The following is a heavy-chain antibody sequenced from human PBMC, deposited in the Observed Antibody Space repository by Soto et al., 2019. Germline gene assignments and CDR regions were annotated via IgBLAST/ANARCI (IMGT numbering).Heavy chain of an antibody. V-gene: IGHV3-48*03. J-gene: IGHJ4*02. CDR2: ISSSGSTI. CDR3: AKDLGYCSSTSCQDPYY. CDR1: GFTFSSYE. D-gene: IGHD2-2*01. Sequence: PGGSLRLSCAASGFTFSSYEMNWVRQAPGKGLEWVSYISSSGSTIYYADSVKGRFTISRDNAKNSLYLQMNSLRAEDTAVYYCAKDLGYCSSTSCQDPYYWGQGTLVTVSS.